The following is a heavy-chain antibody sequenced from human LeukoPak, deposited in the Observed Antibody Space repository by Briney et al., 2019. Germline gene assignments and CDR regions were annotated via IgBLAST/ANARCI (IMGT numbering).Heavy chain of an antibody. D-gene: IGHD7-27*01. Sequence: PGGSLRLSCAASGFTFSSYGMHWVRQAPGKGLEWVAVISYDGSNKYYADSVKGRFTISRDNSKNTLYLQMNSLRAEDTAVYYCARKALTGSHSGPFDIWGQGTFVTVSS. CDR2: ISYDGSNK. V-gene: IGHV3-30*19. J-gene: IGHJ3*02. CDR3: ARKALTGSHSGPFDI. CDR1: GFTFSSYG.